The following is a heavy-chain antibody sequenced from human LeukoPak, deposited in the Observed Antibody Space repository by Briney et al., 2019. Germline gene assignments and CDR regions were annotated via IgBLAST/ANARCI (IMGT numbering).Heavy chain of an antibody. V-gene: IGHV3-7*01. J-gene: IGHJ6*03. CDR1: GFTFSSYW. Sequence: QPGGSLRLSCAASGFTFSSYWMSWVRQAPGKGLEWVANIKQDGSEKYYVDSVKGRFTISRDNAKNSLYLQMNSLRAEDTAVYYCARDCSSTSCYGHMGVWGKGTTVTISS. CDR3: ARDCSSTSCYGHMGV. CDR2: IKQDGSEK. D-gene: IGHD2-2*01.